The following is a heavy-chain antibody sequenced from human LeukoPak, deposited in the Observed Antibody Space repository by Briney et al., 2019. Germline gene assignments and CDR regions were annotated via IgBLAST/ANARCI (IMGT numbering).Heavy chain of an antibody. CDR2: IYYSGST. Sequence: PSETLSLTCTVSGGSISSSSYYWGWIRQPPGTGLEWIGSIYYSGSTYYNPSLKSRVTISVDTSKNQFSLKLSYVTAADTAVFYCARRGRDGYSDPFDYWGQGTLVTVSS. J-gene: IGHJ4*02. CDR1: GGSISSSSYY. V-gene: IGHV4-39*01. D-gene: IGHD5-24*01. CDR3: ARRGRDGYSDPFDY.